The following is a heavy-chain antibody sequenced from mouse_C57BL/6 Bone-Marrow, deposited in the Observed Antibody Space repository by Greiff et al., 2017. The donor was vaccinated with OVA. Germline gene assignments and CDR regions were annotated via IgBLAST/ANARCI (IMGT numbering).Heavy chain of an antibody. J-gene: IGHJ2*01. Sequence: EVQLQQSGPVLVKPGASVKMSCKASGYTFTDYYMNWVKQSHGKSLEWIGVINPYNGGTSYNQKFKGKATLTVDKSSSTAYMELNSLTSEDSAVYYCASKDSSGPYFDYWGQGTTLTVSS. V-gene: IGHV1-19*01. D-gene: IGHD3-2*02. CDR2: INPYNGGT. CDR3: ASKDSSGPYFDY. CDR1: GYTFTDYY.